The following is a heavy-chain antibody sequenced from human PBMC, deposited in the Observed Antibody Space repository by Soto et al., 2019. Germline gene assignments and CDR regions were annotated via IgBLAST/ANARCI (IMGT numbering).Heavy chain of an antibody. CDR2: ISGSGGST. D-gene: IGHD3-16*02. Sequence: PGGSLRLSCAASGFTFSSYAMSWVRQAPGKGLEWVSAISGSGGSTYYADSVKGRFTISRDNSKNTLYLQMNSLRAEDTAVYYCAKDHDMIKFGGVLGHFDYWGQGTLVTVSS. CDR3: AKDHDMIKFGGVLGHFDY. J-gene: IGHJ4*02. CDR1: GFTFSSYA. V-gene: IGHV3-23*01.